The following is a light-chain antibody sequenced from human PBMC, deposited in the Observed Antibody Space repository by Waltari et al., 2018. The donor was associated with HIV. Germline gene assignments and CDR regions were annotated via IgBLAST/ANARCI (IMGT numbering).Light chain of an antibody. CDR1: QGIGRF. Sequence: DIQMTQSPSSLSASVGERITITCRASQGIGRFVAWFQQKPGKAPKSLIFAASTLQSGVPSKFSGSGSGTDFTLTITNLQPGDVATYYCLQHNSYPLTFGGGTKVQIK. CDR3: LQHNSYPLT. CDR2: AAS. J-gene: IGKJ4*01. V-gene: IGKV1-16*02.